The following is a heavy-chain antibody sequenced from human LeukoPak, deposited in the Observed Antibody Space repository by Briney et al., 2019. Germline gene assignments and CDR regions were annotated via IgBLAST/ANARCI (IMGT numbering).Heavy chain of an antibody. Sequence: PSETLSLTCAVYGGSFSGYYWSWIRQHPGKGLEWIGYIYYSGSTYYNPSLKSRVTISVDTSKNQFSLKLSSVTATDTAVYYCARDPKVPDAFDIWGQGTMVTVSS. V-gene: IGHV4-31*11. CDR2: IYYSGST. D-gene: IGHD1-1*01. CDR3: ARDPKVPDAFDI. CDR1: GGSFSGYY. J-gene: IGHJ3*02.